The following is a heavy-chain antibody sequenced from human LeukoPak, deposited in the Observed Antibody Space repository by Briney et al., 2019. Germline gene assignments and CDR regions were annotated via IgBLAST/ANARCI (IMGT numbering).Heavy chain of an antibody. J-gene: IGHJ3*02. V-gene: IGHV4-4*02. D-gene: IGHD3-16*02. Sequence: SETLSLTCAVSGGSISSSNWWSWVRQPPGKGLEWIGEIYHSGSTNYNPSLKSRVTISVDKSKNQFSLKLSSVTAADTAVYYCARAFMITFGGVIVMTSDAFDIWGQGTMVTVSS. CDR2: IYHSGST. CDR1: GGSISSSNW. CDR3: ARAFMITFGGVIVMTSDAFDI.